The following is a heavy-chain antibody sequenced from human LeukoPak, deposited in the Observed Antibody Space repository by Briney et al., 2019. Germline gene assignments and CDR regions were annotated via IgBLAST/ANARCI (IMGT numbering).Heavy chain of an antibody. J-gene: IGHJ5*02. V-gene: IGHV4-4*07. CDR1: GGSISSYY. CDR2: IYTSGST. Sequence: SETLSLTCTVSGGSISSYYWSWIRQPAGKGLEWIGRIYTSGSTNYNPSLKSRVTMSVDTSKNQFSLKLSSVTAADTAVYYCARDRGIAARRWIWFDPWGQGTLVTVSS. D-gene: IGHD6-6*01. CDR3: ARDRGIAARRWIWFDP.